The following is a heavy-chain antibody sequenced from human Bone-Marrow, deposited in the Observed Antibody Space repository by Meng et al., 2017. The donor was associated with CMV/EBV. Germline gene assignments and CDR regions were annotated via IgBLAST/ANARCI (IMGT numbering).Heavy chain of an antibody. V-gene: IGHV1-69*05. J-gene: IGHJ6*02. Sequence: SVKVSCKASGGTFSSYAISWVRQAPGQGLEWMGGIIPIFGTANYAQKFQGRVTITTDESTSTAYMELSSLRSEDMAVYYCARVTVAGTFWPNYYGMDVWGQGTTVTVSS. CDR1: GGTFSSYA. CDR2: IIPIFGTA. CDR3: ARVTVAGTFWPNYYGMDV. D-gene: IGHD6-19*01.